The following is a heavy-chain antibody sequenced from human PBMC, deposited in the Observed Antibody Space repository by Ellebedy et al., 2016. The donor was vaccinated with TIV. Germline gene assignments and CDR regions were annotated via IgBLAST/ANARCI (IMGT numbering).Heavy chain of an antibody. V-gene: IGHV3-21*01. CDR1: GFTFSSYS. J-gene: IGHJ4*02. Sequence: GESLKISCAASGFTFSSYSMNWVRQAPGTGLGWVSSISSNSNYIYYADSVRGRFTISRDNAKKSLYLQMNSLRAEDTAVYYCARGAMAAAGDDYWGQGTLVTVSS. CDR3: ARGAMAAAGDDY. CDR2: ISSNSNYI. D-gene: IGHD6-13*01.